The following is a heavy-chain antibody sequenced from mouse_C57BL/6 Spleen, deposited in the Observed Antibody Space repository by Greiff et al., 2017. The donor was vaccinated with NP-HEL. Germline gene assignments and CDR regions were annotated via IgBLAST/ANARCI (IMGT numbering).Heavy chain of an antibody. V-gene: IGHV1-82*01. CDR2: IYPGDGDT. CDR3: ARARFAY. J-gene: IGHJ3*01. CDR1: GYAFSSTW. Sequence: VQLQQSGPELVKPGASVKISCKASGYAFSSTWMNWVKQRPGKGLEWIGRIYPGDGDTNYNGKFKGKATLTADKSSSTAYMQLSSLTSEDSAVYFCARARFAYWGQGTLVTVSA.